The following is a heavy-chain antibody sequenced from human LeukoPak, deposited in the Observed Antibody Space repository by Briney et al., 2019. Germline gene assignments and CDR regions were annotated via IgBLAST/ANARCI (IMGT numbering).Heavy chain of an antibody. CDR3: ARDWLQYDLPRYSDC. V-gene: IGHV3-66*01. Sequence: PGGSLRLSCAASGFTVSSNYMRWVRQPPGKGLGWVSGIYSGGGTYYADSVKGRFDISRDKSKNTLYLQMNSVRAEDTAVYYCARDWLQYDLPRYSDCWGQGALVTVSS. D-gene: IGHD2-8*01. J-gene: IGHJ4*02. CDR2: IYSGGGT. CDR1: GFTVSSNY.